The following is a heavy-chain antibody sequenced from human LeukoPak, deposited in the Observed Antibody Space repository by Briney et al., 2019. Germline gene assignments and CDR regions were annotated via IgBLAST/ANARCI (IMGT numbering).Heavy chain of an antibody. D-gene: IGHD3-22*01. J-gene: IGHJ5*02. V-gene: IGHV1-8*03. CDR2: MNPNSGNT. CDR1: GYTFTSYD. CDR3: ARGRNTYYYDSSGYYWDNWFDP. Sequence: ASVKVSCKASGYTFTSYDINWVRQATGQGLEWMGWMNPNSGNTGYAQKFQGRVTITRNTSISTAYMELSSLRSEDTAVYYCARGRNTYYYDSSGYYWDNWFDPWGQGTLVTVSS.